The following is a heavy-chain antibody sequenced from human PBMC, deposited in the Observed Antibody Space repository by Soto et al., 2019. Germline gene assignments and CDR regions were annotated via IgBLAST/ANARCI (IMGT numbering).Heavy chain of an antibody. CDR2: IHAGNGDT. CDR1: GYTFSTYA. V-gene: IGHV1-3*01. CDR3: ARVPRYTSDSVEVPAVMFEDWFVP. Sequence: QVQLVQSGAEVKKPGASVKVSCKASGYTFSTYAVQWVRQAPGQSLEWIGWIHAGNGDTKYSQKFPDRVTITRDTSASTTYMELISLRSEDTAVCDCARVPRYTSDSVEVPAVMFEDWFVPWGQGTLVTVSS. J-gene: IGHJ5*02. D-gene: IGHD2-2*01.